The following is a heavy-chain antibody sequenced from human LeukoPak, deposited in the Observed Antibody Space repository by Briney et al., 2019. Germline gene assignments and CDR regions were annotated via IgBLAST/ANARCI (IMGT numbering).Heavy chain of an antibody. CDR3: AKKRDSHETLYFFDY. J-gene: IGHJ4*02. CDR1: GFTFNIYG. V-gene: IGHV3-23*01. Sequence: PGGSLRLSCAASGFTFNIYGMTWVRQAPGKGLEWVSAISGSGTSTYYADSVQGRVTISRDNSKNTLSLQMNSLRAEDTAVYYCAKKRDSHETLYFFDYWGQGTLVTVSS. D-gene: IGHD2-15*01. CDR2: ISGSGTST.